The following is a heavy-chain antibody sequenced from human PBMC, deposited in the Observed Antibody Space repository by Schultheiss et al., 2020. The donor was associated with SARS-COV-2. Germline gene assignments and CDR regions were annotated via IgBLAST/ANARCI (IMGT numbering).Heavy chain of an antibody. D-gene: IGHD3-10*01. J-gene: IGHJ4*02. CDR3: ARASRNYGSGSFDY. CDR2: ISGSGGST. V-gene: IGHV3-23*01. Sequence: GSLRLSCAASGFTFSSYAMSWVRQAPGKGLEWVSAISGSGGSTYYADSVKGRFTISRDNSKNTLYLEMTSLRVEDTALYYCARASRNYGSGSFDYWGQGTQVTVSS. CDR1: GFTFSSYA.